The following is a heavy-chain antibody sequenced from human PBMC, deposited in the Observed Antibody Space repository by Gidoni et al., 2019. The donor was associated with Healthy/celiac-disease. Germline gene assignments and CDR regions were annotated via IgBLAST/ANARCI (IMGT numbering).Heavy chain of an antibody. CDR1: GGSFSGYY. Sequence: QVQLQQWGAGLLKPSETLSLTCAVYGGSFSGYYWSWIRQPPGKGLEWIGEINHSGSTNYNPSLKSRVTISVDTSKNQFSLKLSSVTAADTAVYYCARVINRRVPAAIVWRWFDPWGQGTLVTVSS. D-gene: IGHD2-2*02. CDR2: INHSGST. CDR3: ARVINRRVPAAIVWRWFDP. J-gene: IGHJ5*02. V-gene: IGHV4-34*01.